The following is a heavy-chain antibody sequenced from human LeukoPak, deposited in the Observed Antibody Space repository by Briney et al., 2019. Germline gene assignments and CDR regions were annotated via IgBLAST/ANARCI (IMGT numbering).Heavy chain of an antibody. CDR2: ISGGGDDT. J-gene: IGHJ6*02. CDR1: GGSVSSGNYY. D-gene: IGHD3-22*01. CDR3: AKDSRESSGHFPYYYYYHYGLDV. Sequence: ETLSLTCTVSGGSVSSGNYYWSWVRQAPGKGLEWVSAISGGGDDTSYADSARGRFTVSRDNSKNTLYLQMNSLRAEDTAVYYCAKDSRESSGHFPYYYYYHYGLDVWGQGTTVTVSS. V-gene: IGHV3-23*01.